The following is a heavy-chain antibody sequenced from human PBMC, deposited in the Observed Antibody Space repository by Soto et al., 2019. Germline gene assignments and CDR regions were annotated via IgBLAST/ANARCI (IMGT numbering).Heavy chain of an antibody. V-gene: IGHV1-69*13. CDR1: GGTFSSYA. CDR2: IIPIFGTA. CDR3: ARGIVVVTAIPGSGRFDP. Sequence: GASVKVSCKASGGTFSSYAISWVRQAPGQGLEWMGGIIPIFGTANYAQKFQGRVTITADESTSTAYMELSSLRSEDTAVYYCARGIVVVTAIPGSGRFDPWGQGTLVTVSS. J-gene: IGHJ5*02. D-gene: IGHD2-21*02.